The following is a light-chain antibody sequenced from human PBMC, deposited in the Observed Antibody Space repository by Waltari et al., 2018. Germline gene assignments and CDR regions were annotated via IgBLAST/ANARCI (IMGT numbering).Light chain of an antibody. CDR2: DTT. CDR1: RTNTGPGYD. V-gene: IGLV1-40*01. CDR3: QSYDSTLSVLYV. J-gene: IGLJ1*01. Sequence: QSVLTQPPSVSGAPWQRATISCTGSRTNTGPGYDAPCNQQLPETAPKHIIYDTTNRPSGVPDRFSCSKSGASASLAITGLQPEDEADYFCQSYDSTLSVLYVFGTGTKVTVL.